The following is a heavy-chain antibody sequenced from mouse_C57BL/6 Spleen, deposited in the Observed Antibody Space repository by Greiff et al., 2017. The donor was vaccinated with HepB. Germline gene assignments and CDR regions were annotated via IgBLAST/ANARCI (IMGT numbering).Heavy chain of an antibody. CDR2: IRSKSSNYAT. D-gene: IGHD1-1*01. CDR3: VREIFGSSPYYYAMDY. Sequence: EVKLEESGGGLVQPKGSLKLSCAASGFTFNTYAMHWVRQAPGKGLEWVARIRSKSSNYATYYADSVKDRFTISRDDSQSMLYLQMNNLKTEDTAMYYCVREIFGSSPYYYAMDYWGQGPSVTVSS. CDR1: GFTFNTYA. V-gene: IGHV10-3*01. J-gene: IGHJ4*01.